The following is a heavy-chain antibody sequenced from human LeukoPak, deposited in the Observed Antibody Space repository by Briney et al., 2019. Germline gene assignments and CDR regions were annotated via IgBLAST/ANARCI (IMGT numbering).Heavy chain of an antibody. J-gene: IGHJ4*02. CDR3: ARYCSSTSCYTLDY. CDR1: GYTFTSYG. CDR2: ISAYNGNT. V-gene: IGHV1-18*01. D-gene: IGHD2-2*02. Sequence: ASVKVSCKASGYTFTSYGISWVRQAPGQGLEWMGWISAYNGNTNYAQKLQGRVTMTTDTSTSTAYMELRSLRSDDTAVYYCARYCSSTSCYTLDYWGQGTLVPSPQ.